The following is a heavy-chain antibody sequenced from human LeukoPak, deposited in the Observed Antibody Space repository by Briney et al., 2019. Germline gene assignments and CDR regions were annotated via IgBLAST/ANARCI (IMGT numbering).Heavy chain of an antibody. CDR1: GFTFSTEA. D-gene: IGHD6-19*01. V-gene: IGHV3-23*01. CDR3: AKGLGFLPQFDY. J-gene: IGHJ4*02. Sequence: PGGSLRLSCVPSGFTFSTEAMTWVRQAPGKGLEWVSTIGDSGTTTYCADSVKGRFTISRDNSKNTVYLQMSSLRAEDTALYYCAKGLGFLPQFDYWGQGTLVAVSS. CDR2: IGDSGTTT.